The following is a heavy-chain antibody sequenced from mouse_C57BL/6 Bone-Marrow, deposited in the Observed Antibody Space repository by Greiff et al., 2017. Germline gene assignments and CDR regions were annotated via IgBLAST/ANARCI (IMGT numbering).Heavy chain of an antibody. CDR3: ARPGTEGYYYAMDY. Sequence: QVQLQQPGAELVKPGASVKLSCKASGYTFTSYWMHWVKQRPGQGLEWIGMIHPNSGSTNYNEKFKSKATLTVDKSSSTAYMQLSSLTSEDSAVYYCARPGTEGYYYAMDYWGQGTSVTVSS. V-gene: IGHV1-64*01. CDR2: IHPNSGST. D-gene: IGHD4-1*01. J-gene: IGHJ4*01. CDR1: GYTFTSYW.